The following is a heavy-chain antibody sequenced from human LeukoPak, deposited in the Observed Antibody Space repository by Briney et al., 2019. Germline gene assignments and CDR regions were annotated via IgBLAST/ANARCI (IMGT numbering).Heavy chain of an antibody. D-gene: IGHD3-10*01. CDR1: GGTFSSYA. CDR2: IIPIFGTA. Sequence: GASVKVSCKASGGTFSSYAISWVRQAPGQGLEWMGGIIPIFGTANYAQKFQGRVTITADESTSTAYMELSSLRSEDTAVYYCAREQAGSGSYFYYYYYGMDVWGQGTTVTVSS. J-gene: IGHJ6*02. V-gene: IGHV1-69*13. CDR3: AREQAGSGSYFYYYYYGMDV.